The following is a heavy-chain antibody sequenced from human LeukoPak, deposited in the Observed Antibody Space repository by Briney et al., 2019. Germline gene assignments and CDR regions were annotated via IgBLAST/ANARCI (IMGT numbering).Heavy chain of an antibody. CDR3: AKARHRRPYGDYDY. J-gene: IGHJ4*02. V-gene: IGHV3-23*01. CDR1: GFTFSSYA. CDR2: ISGSGGGT. D-gene: IGHD4-17*01. Sequence: PGGSLRLSCAASGFTFSSYAMSWVRQAPGKGLEWVSAISGSGGGTYYADSVKGRFTISRDNSKNTLYLQMNSLRAEDTAVYYCAKARHRRPYGDYDYWGQGTLVTVS.